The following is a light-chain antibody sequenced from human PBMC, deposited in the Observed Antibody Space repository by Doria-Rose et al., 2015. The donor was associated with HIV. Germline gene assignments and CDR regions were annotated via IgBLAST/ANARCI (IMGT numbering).Light chain of an antibody. CDR2: QDN. CDR1: KLGDKF. CDR3: QVWDIKTAV. Sequence: LTQPPSVSVSPGQTANITCSGDKLGDKFACWYQQKAGQSPVLVIYQDNKRPSGIPERFSGSNSGNTATLTISESQAMDEADYYCQVWDIKTAVFGGGTKLTVL. J-gene: IGLJ2*01. V-gene: IGLV3-1*01.